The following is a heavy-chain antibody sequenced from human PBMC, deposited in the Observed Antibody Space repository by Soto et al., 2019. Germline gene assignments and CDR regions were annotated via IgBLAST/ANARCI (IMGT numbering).Heavy chain of an antibody. CDR1: GYIFPNYA. D-gene: IGHD6-19*01. CDR2: INPAHGNT. CDR3: GRGPYRSGWYGAVDV. J-gene: IGHJ3*01. V-gene: IGHV1-3*05. Sequence: QVQFVQSGAEEKKPGASVKISCKASGYIFPNYAIHWVRQAPGQRLEWMGWINPAHGNTKYSQNFQGRVTITRDTPANTAYMELSSLTSEDTAVYYCGRGPYRSGWYGAVDVWGQGTMVTVSS.